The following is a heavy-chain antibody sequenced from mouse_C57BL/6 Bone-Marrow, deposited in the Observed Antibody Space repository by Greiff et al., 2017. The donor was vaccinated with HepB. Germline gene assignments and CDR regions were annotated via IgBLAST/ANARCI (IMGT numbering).Heavy chain of an antibody. CDR2: ISSGGDYI. D-gene: IGHD1-1*01. CDR3: TRDIYYGSSYANWYFDV. CDR1: GFTFSSYA. V-gene: IGHV5-9-1*02. Sequence: EVQGVESGEGLVKPGGSLKLSCAASGFTFSSYAMSWVRQTPEKRLEWVAYISSGGDYIYYADTVKGRFTISRDNARNTLYLQMSSLKSEDTAMYYCTRDIYYGSSYANWYFDVWGTGTTVTVSS. J-gene: IGHJ1*03.